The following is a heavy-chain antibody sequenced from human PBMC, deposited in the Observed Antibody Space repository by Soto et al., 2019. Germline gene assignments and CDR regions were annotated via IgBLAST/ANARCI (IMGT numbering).Heavy chain of an antibody. J-gene: IGHJ4*02. V-gene: IGHV4-39*01. CDR2: IYYSGST. CDR1: GGSISSSSYY. D-gene: IGHD1-26*01. Sequence: QLQLQESGPGLVKPSETLSLTCTVSGGSISSSSYYWGWIRQPPGKGLEWIGSIYYSGSTYYNPSLKSRVTISVDTSKNQFSLKLSSVTAADTAVYYCARQQRVGATYYFDYWGQGTLVTVSS. CDR3: ARQQRVGATYYFDY.